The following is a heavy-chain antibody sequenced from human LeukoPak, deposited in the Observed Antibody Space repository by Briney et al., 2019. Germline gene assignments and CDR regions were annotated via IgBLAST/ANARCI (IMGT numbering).Heavy chain of an antibody. CDR1: GFTFSSYY. J-gene: IGHJ4*02. Sequence: PGGSLRLSCAASGFTFSSYYMSWVRQAPGKGLEWVANIKHDGSEKFYVDSVKGRFTISRDNVKNSLYLQMNSLRAEDTAVYYCARCRDGYKHFDYWGQGILVTVSS. CDR3: ARCRDGYKHFDY. CDR2: IKHDGSEK. D-gene: IGHD5-24*01. V-gene: IGHV3-7*01.